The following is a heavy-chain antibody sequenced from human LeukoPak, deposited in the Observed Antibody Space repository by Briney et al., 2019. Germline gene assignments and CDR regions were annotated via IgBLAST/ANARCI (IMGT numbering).Heavy chain of an antibody. V-gene: IGHV4-61*02. CDR1: GGSISSGSYY. CDR3: ASRGHSSGWYDY. D-gene: IGHD6-19*01. CDR2: IYTSGST. Sequence: PSQTLSLTCTVSGGSISSGSYYWSWIRQPAGKGLEWIGRIYTSGSTNYNPSLKSRVTISVDTSKNQFSLKLSSVTAADTAVYYCASRGHSSGWYDYWGQGTLVTVSS. J-gene: IGHJ4*02.